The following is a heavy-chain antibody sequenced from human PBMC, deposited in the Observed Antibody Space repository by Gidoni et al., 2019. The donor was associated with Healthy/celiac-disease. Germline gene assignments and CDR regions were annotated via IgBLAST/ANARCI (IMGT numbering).Heavy chain of an antibody. V-gene: IGHV3-53*01. J-gene: IGHJ3*02. CDR3: ARLSIAARPVGAFDI. Sequence: EVQLVESGGGLIQPGGSLRLSCAASGFTVSSNYMSWVRQAPGKGLEWVSVIYSGCSTYYADSVKGRFTISRDNSKNTLYLQMNSLRAEDTAVYYCARLSIAARPVGAFDIWGQGTMVTVSS. D-gene: IGHD6-6*01. CDR1: GFTVSSNY. CDR2: IYSGCST.